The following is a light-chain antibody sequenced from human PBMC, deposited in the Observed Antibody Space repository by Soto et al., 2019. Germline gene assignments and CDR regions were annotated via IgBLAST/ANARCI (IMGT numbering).Light chain of an antibody. V-gene: IGLV2-8*01. Sequence: QSVLTQPPSASGSPGQSVTISCTGTSSDVGGYNYVSWYQQHTGKAPKHMIYQVSKRHSGVPDRFSGSKSGNTASLTVSVLQAEDEADYYCSSYAGSNNYVFGTGNKVTVL. CDR2: QVS. CDR1: SSDVGGYNY. J-gene: IGLJ1*01. CDR3: SSYAGSNNYV.